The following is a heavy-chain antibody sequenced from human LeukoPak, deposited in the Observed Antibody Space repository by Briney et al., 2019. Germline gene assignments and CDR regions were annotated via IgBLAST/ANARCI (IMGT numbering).Heavy chain of an antibody. CDR3: AREDGDWFDP. V-gene: IGHV3-21*01. Sequence: GGSLRLSCAASGFTFSSYSMNWVRQAPGKGLEWVSSISSSSSYIYYADSVKGRFTISRDNAKNSLYLQMNGLRAEDTAVYYCAREDGDWFDPWGQGTLVTVSS. CDR2: ISSSSSYI. D-gene: IGHD3-16*01. CDR1: GFTFSSYS. J-gene: IGHJ5*02.